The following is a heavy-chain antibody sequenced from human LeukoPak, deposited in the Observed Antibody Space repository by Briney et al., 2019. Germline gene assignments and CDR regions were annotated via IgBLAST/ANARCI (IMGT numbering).Heavy chain of an antibody. J-gene: IGHJ4*02. CDR2: ISTYNFNT. D-gene: IGHD5-24*01. CDR1: GGTFSSYA. V-gene: IGHV1-18*01. Sequence: ASVKVSCKASGGTFSSYAISWVRQAPGQGLEWMGWISTYNFNTNYAQKVQGRATMTTDTSTNTAYMELRSLRSDDTAVYYCARKRDVDFDYWGQGTLVTVSS. CDR3: ARKRDVDFDY.